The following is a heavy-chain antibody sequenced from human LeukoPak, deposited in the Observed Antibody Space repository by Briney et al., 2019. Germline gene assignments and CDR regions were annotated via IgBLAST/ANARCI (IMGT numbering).Heavy chain of an antibody. CDR1: GFTFSNYG. J-gene: IGHJ4*02. CDR3: ARCPRWAHFDY. Sequence: GGSLRLSCAASGFTFSNYGMHWVRQAPGKGLEWVSYISSSGRAIYYADSVKGRFTVSRDNAKNSLYLQMNSLRAEDTAVYYCARCPRWAHFDYWGQGTLVTVSS. D-gene: IGHD4-23*01. CDR2: ISSSGRAI. V-gene: IGHV3-48*04.